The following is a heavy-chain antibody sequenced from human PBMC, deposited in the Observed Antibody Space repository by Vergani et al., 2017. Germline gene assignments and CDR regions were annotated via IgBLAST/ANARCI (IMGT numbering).Heavy chain of an antibody. Sequence: QVQLVQSGAEVKKPGSSVKVSCKASGGTFSSYTISWVRQAPGQGLEWMGRIIPILGIANYAQKFQGRVTITADKSTSTAYMELSSLRSEDTAVYYCARGGEWLANWFDPWGQGTLVTVSS. J-gene: IGHJ5*02. CDR3: ARGGEWLANWFDP. D-gene: IGHD6-19*01. V-gene: IGHV1-69*02. CDR2: IIPILGIA. CDR1: GGTFSSYT.